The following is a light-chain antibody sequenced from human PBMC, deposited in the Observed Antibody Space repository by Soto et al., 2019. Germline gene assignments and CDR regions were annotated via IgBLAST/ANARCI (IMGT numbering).Light chain of an antibody. CDR3: HQRQYWPPIT. CDR1: QSVTSSY. J-gene: IGKJ5*01. V-gene: IGKV3-11*01. Sequence: FVLPQTPGTLSLSPGERATLSCRASQSVTSSYLAWYQQKPGQTPRLFIYGASNRATGIPARFSGSGSGTDFTLTISSLEPEDFAVYYCHQRQYWPPITFGQGTRLEIK. CDR2: GAS.